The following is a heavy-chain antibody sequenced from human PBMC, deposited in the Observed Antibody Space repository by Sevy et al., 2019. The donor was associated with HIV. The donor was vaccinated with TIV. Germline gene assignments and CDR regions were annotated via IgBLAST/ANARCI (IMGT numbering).Heavy chain of an antibody. CDR2: INPNSGGT. Sequence: ASVKVSCKASGYTFTGYYMHWVRQAPGQGLEWMGWINPNSGGTNYVQKFQGRVTMTRDTSISTAYMELSRLRSDDTAVYYCASLGLRHGAADSPGGNWFDPWGQGTLVTVSS. V-gene: IGHV1-2*02. CDR3: ASLGLRHGAADSPGGNWFDP. CDR1: GYTFTGYY. D-gene: IGHD6-13*01. J-gene: IGHJ5*02.